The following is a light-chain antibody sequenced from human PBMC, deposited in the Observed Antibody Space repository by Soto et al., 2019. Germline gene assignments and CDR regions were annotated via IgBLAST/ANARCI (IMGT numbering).Light chain of an antibody. CDR1: SSDVGAYNY. CDR2: DVS. Sequence: QSVLTQPRSVSGSPGQSVTISCTGTSSDVGAYNYVSWYQQHPGKAPKFMIYDVSKRPSGVPDRFSGSKSGNTASLTISGLQAEDEADYYCTAFSANRVYLFGPGTKVTVL. V-gene: IGLV2-11*01. CDR3: TAFSANRVYL. J-gene: IGLJ1*01.